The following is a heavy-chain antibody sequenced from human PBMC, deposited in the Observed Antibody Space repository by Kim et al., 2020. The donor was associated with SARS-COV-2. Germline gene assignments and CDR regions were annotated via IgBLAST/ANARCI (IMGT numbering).Heavy chain of an antibody. D-gene: IGHD3-16*01. CDR3: ARVNSGGSRWGLFDY. CDR1: GFTFGIYG. J-gene: IGHJ4*02. CDR2: ISAYNGNT. Sequence: ASVKVSCEASGFTFGIYGFSWVRQAPGQGLEWMGWISAYNGNTNFAQKFQDRVTLTTDTSTSTAYMELTSLTSDDTAVYYCARVNSGGSRWGLFDYWGQG. V-gene: IGHV1-18*01.